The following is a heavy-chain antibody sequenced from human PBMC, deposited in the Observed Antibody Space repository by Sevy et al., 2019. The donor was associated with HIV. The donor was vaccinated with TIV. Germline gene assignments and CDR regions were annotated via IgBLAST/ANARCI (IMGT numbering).Heavy chain of an antibody. J-gene: IGHJ3*02. CDR1: GGSISSYY. D-gene: IGHD3-22*01. CDR3: ARAEVPYYYDSSGSEWAFDI. Sequence: SETLSLTCTVSGGSISSYYWSWIRQPPGKGLEWIGYIYYSGSTNYNPSLKSRVTISVDTSKNQFSLELSSVTAADTAVYYCARAEVPYYYDSSGSEWAFDIWGQGTMVTVSS. CDR2: IYYSGST. V-gene: IGHV4-59*01.